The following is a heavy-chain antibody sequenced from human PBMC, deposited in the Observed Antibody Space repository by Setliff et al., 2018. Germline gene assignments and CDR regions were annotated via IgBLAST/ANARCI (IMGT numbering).Heavy chain of an antibody. V-gene: IGHV1-18*01. CDR1: GYSFTVFG. CDR2: ISPYYGNT. J-gene: IGHJ4*02. CDR3: TRARDRSGYWDFDY. D-gene: IGHD3-3*01. Sequence: ASVKVSCKTSGYSFTVFGISWVRQAPGQGLEWMGWISPYYGNTNYAQQFQGRVTMTTDTSTTTAYMELRSLRSDDTAVYYCTRARDRSGYWDFDYWGQGTLVTVSS.